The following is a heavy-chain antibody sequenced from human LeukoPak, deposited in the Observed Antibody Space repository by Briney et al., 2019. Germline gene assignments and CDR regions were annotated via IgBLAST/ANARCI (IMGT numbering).Heavy chain of an antibody. Sequence: KPSETLSLTCAVYGGSFRGHYWSWIRQPPGKGLEWIGEVNHSGRTTYNPSLESRVTISADTSKNQFSLRLTSVTAADTAVYYCARDPKWAFGGPNGGDLDYWGQGILVTVSS. CDR1: GGSFRGHY. V-gene: IGHV4-34*01. D-gene: IGHD3-16*01. CDR2: VNHSGRT. J-gene: IGHJ4*02. CDR3: ARDPKWAFGGPNGGDLDY.